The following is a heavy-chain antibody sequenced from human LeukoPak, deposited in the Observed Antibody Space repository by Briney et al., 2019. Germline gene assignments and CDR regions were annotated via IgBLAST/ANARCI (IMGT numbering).Heavy chain of an antibody. D-gene: IGHD6-19*01. Sequence: GGSLRLSCAASGFTFSSYGMHWVRQAPGKGLEWVAVIWYDGSNKYYADPVKGRFTISRDNSKNTLYLQMNSLRAEDTAVYYCATGGHSSATAEYFQHWGQGTLVTVSS. V-gene: IGHV3-33*01. CDR1: GFTFSSYG. CDR3: ATGGHSSATAEYFQH. J-gene: IGHJ1*01. CDR2: IWYDGSNK.